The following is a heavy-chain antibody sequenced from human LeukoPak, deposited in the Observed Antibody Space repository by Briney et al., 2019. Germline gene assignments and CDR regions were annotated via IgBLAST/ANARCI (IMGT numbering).Heavy chain of an antibody. CDR3: ARDRGYFDS. Sequence: GGSLRLSCAASGFTFSSYAVSWVRQAPGKGLEWVANIKQDGSEKYYVDSLKGRFTISRDNARNSLYLQMDSLRGEDTAVYYCARDRGYFDSWGQGTLVTVSS. J-gene: IGHJ4*02. CDR2: IKQDGSEK. V-gene: IGHV3-7*01. CDR1: GFTFSSYA.